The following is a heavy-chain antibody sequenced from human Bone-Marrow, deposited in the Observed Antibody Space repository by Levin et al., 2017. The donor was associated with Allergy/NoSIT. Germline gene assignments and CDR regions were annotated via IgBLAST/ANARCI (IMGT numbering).Heavy chain of an antibody. CDR2: IRSGGDIF. CDR1: NFTLKNYG. J-gene: IGHJ3*01. CDR3: ARDAGNSVLFDV. V-gene: IGHV3-48*01. D-gene: IGHD4-23*01. Sequence: QTGGSLRLSCEASNFTLKNYGFNWVRQSPGKGLEWIAYIRSGGDIFFYADSVRGRFSISRDDANNLVHLQMNSLRVEDTALYFCARDAGNSVLFDVWGRGTMVTVSS.